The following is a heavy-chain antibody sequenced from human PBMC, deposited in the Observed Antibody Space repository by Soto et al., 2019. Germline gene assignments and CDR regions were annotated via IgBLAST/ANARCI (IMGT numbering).Heavy chain of an antibody. D-gene: IGHD4-17*01. Sequence: SETLSLTCAVYGGSFSGHYWSWIRQPPGKGLEWIGEINHSGSTNYNPSLKSRVTISVDTSKNQFSLKLSSVTAADTAVFYCASRGDSHLGYWGQGTLVTVSS. V-gene: IGHV4-34*01. CDR1: GGSFSGHY. J-gene: IGHJ4*02. CDR2: INHSGST. CDR3: ASRGDSHLGY.